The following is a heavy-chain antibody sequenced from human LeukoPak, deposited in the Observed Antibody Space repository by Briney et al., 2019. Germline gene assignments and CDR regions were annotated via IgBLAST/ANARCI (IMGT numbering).Heavy chain of an antibody. Sequence: PSETLSLTCTVSGGSISSGGYYWSWIRQHPGKGLEWIGYIYYSGSTYYNPSLKGRVTISVDTSKNQFSLKLSSVTAADTAVYYCARDRDSSWYKGYFQHWGQGTLVTVSS. V-gene: IGHV4-31*03. CDR1: GGSISSGGYY. J-gene: IGHJ1*01. CDR3: ARDRDSSWYKGYFQH. D-gene: IGHD6-13*01. CDR2: IYYSGST.